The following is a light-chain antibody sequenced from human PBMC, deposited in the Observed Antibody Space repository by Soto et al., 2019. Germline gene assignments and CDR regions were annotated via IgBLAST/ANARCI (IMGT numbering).Light chain of an antibody. CDR1: QSVSSY. J-gene: IGKJ2*02. Sequence: EIVLTQSPATLSLSPGERATLSCRASQSVSSYLAWYQQKPGQAPRLLIYDASNRATGIPARFSGSGSGTAFSLSISSLEPEDFAVYDCQQRSNWPRGTFGQGTKLEIK. CDR2: DAS. V-gene: IGKV3-11*01. CDR3: QQRSNWPRGT.